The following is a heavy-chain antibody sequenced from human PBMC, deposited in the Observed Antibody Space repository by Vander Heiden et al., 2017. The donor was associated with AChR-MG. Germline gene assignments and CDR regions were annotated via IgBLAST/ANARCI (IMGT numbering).Heavy chain of an antibody. CDR1: GFTFSSYA. D-gene: IGHD6-19*01. Sequence: EVQLLESGGGLVQPGGSLRLSCAASGFTFSSYAMGWVRQAPGRGLEWVSAISGSGGSTYYADSVKGRFTISRDNSKNTLYLQMNSLRAEDTAVYYCARWKGAVAVLVVWGQGTLVTVSS. CDR2: ISGSGGST. V-gene: IGHV3-23*01. J-gene: IGHJ1*01. CDR3: ARWKGAVAVLVV.